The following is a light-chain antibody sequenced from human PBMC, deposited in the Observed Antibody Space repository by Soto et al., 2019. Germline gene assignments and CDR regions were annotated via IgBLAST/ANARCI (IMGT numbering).Light chain of an antibody. V-gene: IGKV1-27*01. CDR3: QKYNSVPLT. CDR1: QGIGNY. J-gene: IGKJ4*01. CDR2: AAS. Sequence: DIQMTQSPSSLSASLGDRVTMTCRASQGIGNYLAWYQQKPGKVPKLLIYAASTLQSGVPPRFGGSRSGTDFTLTISSLQPEDVATYYCQKYNSVPLTFGGGTKVEIK.